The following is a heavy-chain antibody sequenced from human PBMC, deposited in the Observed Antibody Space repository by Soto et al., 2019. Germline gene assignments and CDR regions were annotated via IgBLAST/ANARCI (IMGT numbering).Heavy chain of an antibody. D-gene: IGHD3-3*01. CDR1: GLNFDDFA. CDR3: AKGRYDFWSPYYFDS. Sequence: PGGSLRLSCVGTGLNFDDFAMHWVRQAPGKGLEWVSGITWNSRVLACADSVKGRFTISRDNARNSLYLQMDSLRDEDTALYYCAKGRYDFWSPYYFDSWGQGTLVTVS. V-gene: IGHV3-9*01. CDR2: ITWNSRVL. J-gene: IGHJ4*02.